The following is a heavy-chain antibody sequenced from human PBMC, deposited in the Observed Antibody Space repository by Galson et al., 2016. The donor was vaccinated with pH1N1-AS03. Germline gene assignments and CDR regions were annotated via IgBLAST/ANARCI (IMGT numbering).Heavy chain of an antibody. J-gene: IGHJ5*02. CDR3: ARDLGWYRGDL. CDR2: ISSSSSTI. D-gene: IGHD6-19*01. V-gene: IGHV3-48*01. Sequence: SLRLSCAASGFTFSSYSMNWVRQAPGKGLEWVSYISSSSSTIYYADSVKGRFTISRDNAKNSLYLQMNSLRVDDTAVYYCARDLGWYRGDLWGQGTLVTVSS. CDR1: GFTFSSYS.